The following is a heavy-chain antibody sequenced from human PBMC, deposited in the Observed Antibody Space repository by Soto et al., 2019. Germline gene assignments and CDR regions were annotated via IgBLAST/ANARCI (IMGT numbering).Heavy chain of an antibody. V-gene: IGHV3-33*01. CDR2: IWYDGSNK. D-gene: IGHD6-19*01. J-gene: IGHJ3*02. CDR1: GFTFSSYG. Sequence: GGSLRLSCAASGFTFSSYGMHWVRQAPGKGLEWVAVIWYDGSNKYYADSVKGRFTISRDNSKNTLYLQMNSLRAEDTAVYYCARDRPPFIIAVAETDAFDIWGQGTMVTVSS. CDR3: ARDRPPFIIAVAETDAFDI.